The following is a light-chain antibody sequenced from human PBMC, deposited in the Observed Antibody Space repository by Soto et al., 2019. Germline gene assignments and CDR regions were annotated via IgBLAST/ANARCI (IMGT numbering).Light chain of an antibody. CDR1: QSISTN. Sequence: IVMMQSPATLSVSPGERVPLSCRASQSISTNLAWYQRKPGQAPRLLINGASTRATGIPARFSGSGSGTQFTLTISSLQSEDFGTYYCQQYNTWPGTFGQVVKVDIK. J-gene: IGKJ1*01. CDR2: GAS. CDR3: QQYNTWPGT. V-gene: IGKV3-15*01.